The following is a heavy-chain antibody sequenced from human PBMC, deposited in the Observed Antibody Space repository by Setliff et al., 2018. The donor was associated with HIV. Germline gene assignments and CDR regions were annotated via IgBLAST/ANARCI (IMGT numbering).Heavy chain of an antibody. CDR2: INPKNRST. Sequence: GASVKVSCKASGYTFTTYHMHWLRQAPGQGLEWMGIINPKNRSTTYAQRFQDRVTMTSDTSTNTFYMELSSLKSEDTAVYYCTRNLYYYASGIHFGVYWGQGTTVTVSS. CDR3: TRNLYYYASGIHFGVY. V-gene: IGHV1-46*01. J-gene: IGHJ6*02. CDR1: GYTFTTYH. D-gene: IGHD3-10*01.